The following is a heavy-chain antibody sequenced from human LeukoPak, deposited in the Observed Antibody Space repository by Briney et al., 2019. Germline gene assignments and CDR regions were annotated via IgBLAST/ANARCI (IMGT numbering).Heavy chain of an antibody. CDR1: GFTFTNAW. Sequence: GGSLRLSCAASGFTFTNAWMRWVRQAPGRGLEWVGRIKSKTDGGTTDYAATVKGRFTISRDDSKNTLYLQMNSLKTEDTAVYYCTTETYYYDSSGYVDAFDIWGQGTMITVSS. J-gene: IGHJ3*02. CDR2: IKSKTDGGTT. CDR3: TTETYYYDSSGYVDAFDI. V-gene: IGHV3-15*01. D-gene: IGHD3-22*01.